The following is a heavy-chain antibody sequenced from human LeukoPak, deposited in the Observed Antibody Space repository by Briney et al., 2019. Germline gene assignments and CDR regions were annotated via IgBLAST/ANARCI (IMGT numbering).Heavy chain of an antibody. V-gene: IGHV4-39*01. Sequence: SETLSLTCTVSGGSISSSSYYWGWIRQPPGKGLEWIGSIYYSGSTYYNPSLKSRVTISVDTSKNQFSLKLSSVTAADTAVYYCVSSPSPRGAFDIWGQGTMVTVSS. D-gene: IGHD6-13*01. J-gene: IGHJ3*02. CDR3: VSSPSPRGAFDI. CDR1: GGSISSSSYY. CDR2: IYYSGST.